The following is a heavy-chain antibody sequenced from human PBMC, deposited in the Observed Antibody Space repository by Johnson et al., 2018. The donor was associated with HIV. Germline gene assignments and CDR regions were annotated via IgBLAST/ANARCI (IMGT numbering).Heavy chain of an antibody. D-gene: IGHD1-26*01. J-gene: IGHJ3*02. Sequence: VQLVESGGGVVQPGRSLRLSCAASGFTFSNYAMHWVRQAPGKGLEWVANIKQDGSEKYYVDSVKGRFTISRDNAKNSLYLQMNSLRAEDTALYYCARASAATKGNAFDIWGQGTMVTVSS. CDR3: ARASAATKGNAFDI. CDR1: GFTFSNYA. V-gene: IGHV3-7*03. CDR2: IKQDGSEK.